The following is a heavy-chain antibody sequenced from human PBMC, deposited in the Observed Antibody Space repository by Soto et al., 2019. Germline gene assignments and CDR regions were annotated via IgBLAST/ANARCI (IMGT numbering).Heavy chain of an antibody. Sequence: ASETLSLTCTVSGGSVSSGSYYWSWIRQPPGKGLEWIGYIYYSGSTNYNPSLKSRVTISVDTSKNQFSLKLSSVTAADTAVYYCARKGIVGATLYYYGMDVWGQGTTVTVSS. J-gene: IGHJ6*02. CDR2: IYYSGST. CDR3: ARKGIVGATLYYYGMDV. V-gene: IGHV4-61*01. D-gene: IGHD1-26*01. CDR1: GGSVSSGSYY.